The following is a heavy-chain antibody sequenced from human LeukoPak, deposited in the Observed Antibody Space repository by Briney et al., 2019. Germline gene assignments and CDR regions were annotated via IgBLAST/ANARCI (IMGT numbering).Heavy chain of an antibody. CDR2: ISAHNGNT. J-gene: IGHJ4*02. Sequence: GASVKVSCKASGYTFTSYSISWVRQAPGQGLEWMGWISAHNGNTIYAQKVKGRVTTTIDTSTSTAYMELRSLGSDDTAVYYCARRGNWNDFDYWGQGTLVIVSS. CDR3: ARRGNWNDFDY. D-gene: IGHD1-20*01. CDR1: GYTFTSYS. V-gene: IGHV1-18*01.